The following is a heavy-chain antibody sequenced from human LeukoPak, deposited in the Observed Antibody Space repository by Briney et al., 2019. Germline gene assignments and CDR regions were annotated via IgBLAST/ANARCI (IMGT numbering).Heavy chain of an antibody. CDR1: GDSFSNYH. CDR3: ARALARDGYNCFDY. J-gene: IGHJ4*02. V-gene: IGHV4-59*01. Sequence: SETLSLTCTVSGDSFSNYHWSWLRQPPGKGLEWIGYISSSGTTSYNPSLKSRVTISVDTSKNQFSLKLSSVTAADTAVYYCARALARDGYNCFDYWGQGTLVTVSS. D-gene: IGHD5-24*01. CDR2: ISSSGTT.